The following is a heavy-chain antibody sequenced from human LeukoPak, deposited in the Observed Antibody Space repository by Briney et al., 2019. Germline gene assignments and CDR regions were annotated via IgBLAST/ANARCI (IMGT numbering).Heavy chain of an antibody. CDR1: GYTFTSYD. V-gene: IGHV1-8*01. CDR2: MNPNSGNS. Sequence: ASVKVSCKASGYTFTSYDINWVRQATGQGLEWMGWMNPNSGNSGYAQKFQGRVTMTRNTSISTAYMELSSLRSEDTAVYYCARFRATMIVVGLYYWGQGTLVTVSS. CDR3: ARFRATMIVVGLYY. J-gene: IGHJ4*02. D-gene: IGHD3-22*01.